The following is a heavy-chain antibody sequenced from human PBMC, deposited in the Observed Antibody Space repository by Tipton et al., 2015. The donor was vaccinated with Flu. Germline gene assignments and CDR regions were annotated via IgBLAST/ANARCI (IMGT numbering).Heavy chain of an antibody. CDR1: GVSMSTYY. J-gene: IGHJ2*01. Sequence: TLSLTCTVSGVSMSTYYWNWVRQPAGKGLEWIGRIYTTGSTNYNPSLESRVTMSVDTSKNQFSLKVRSVTAADTAIYYCATADYGDYGRYFDLWGRGTLVTVSS. V-gene: IGHV4-4*07. CDR3: ATADYGDYGRYFDL. CDR2: IYTTGST. D-gene: IGHD4-17*01.